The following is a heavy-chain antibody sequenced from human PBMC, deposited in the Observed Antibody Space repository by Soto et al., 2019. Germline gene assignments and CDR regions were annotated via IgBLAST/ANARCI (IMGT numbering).Heavy chain of an antibody. Sequence: PGGSLRLSCEASGFIFTNFWMHWVRQVPGKGLVWVSRIDTSGSSTSCADSVKGRFTISRDNAKNTVSLQMNSLRAEDTGVYYCAKDSWYFDLWSQGSLVTVSS. CDR1: GFIFTNFW. CDR2: IDTSGSST. D-gene: IGHD6-13*01. CDR3: AKDSWYFDL. J-gene: IGHJ4*02. V-gene: IGHV3-74*01.